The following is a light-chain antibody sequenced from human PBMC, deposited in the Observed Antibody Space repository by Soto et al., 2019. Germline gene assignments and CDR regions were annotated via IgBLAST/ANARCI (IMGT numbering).Light chain of an antibody. Sequence: PSVSGAPGQRVTISCTGSSSNIGAGYDVHWYQQLPGTAPKLLIYGDSNRPSGVPDRFSGSKSGTSASLAITGLQAEDEADYYCQSYDSRLSVVFGGGTKLTVL. CDR3: QSYDSRLSVV. CDR1: SSNIGAGYD. J-gene: IGLJ2*01. CDR2: GDS. V-gene: IGLV1-40*01.